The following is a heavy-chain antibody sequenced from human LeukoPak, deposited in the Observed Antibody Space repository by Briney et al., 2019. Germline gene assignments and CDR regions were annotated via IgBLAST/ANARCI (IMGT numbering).Heavy chain of an antibody. CDR1: GFTFDDYA. D-gene: IGHD6-13*01. J-gene: IGHJ4*02. V-gene: IGHV3-9*01. CDR2: ISWNSGSI. CDR3: AKGAGYSSSWYGDY. Sequence: PGRSLRLSCAASGFTFDDYAMHWVRQAPGKGLEWVSGISWNSGSIGYADSVKGRFTISRDNAKTSLYLQMNSLRAEDTALYYCAKGAGYSSSWYGDYWGQGTLVTVSS.